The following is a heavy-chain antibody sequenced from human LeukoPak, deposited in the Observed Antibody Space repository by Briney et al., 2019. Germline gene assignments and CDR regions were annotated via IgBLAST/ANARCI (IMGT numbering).Heavy chain of an antibody. V-gene: IGHV3-23*01. CDR3: AKAVNYYEEHAFDI. CDR2: ISGSGGST. D-gene: IGHD3-22*01. J-gene: IGHJ3*02. CDR1: GFTFSSYA. Sequence: GGSLRLSCAASGFTFSSYAMSWVRQAPGKRLEWVSAISGSGGSTYYADSVKGRFTISRDNSENTLYLQMNSLRAEDTAVYYCAKAVNYYEEHAFDIWGQGTMVTVSS.